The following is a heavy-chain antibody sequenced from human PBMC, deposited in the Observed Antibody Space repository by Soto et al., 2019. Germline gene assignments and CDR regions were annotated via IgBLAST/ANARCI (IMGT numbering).Heavy chain of an antibody. CDR1: GFTFSSYS. J-gene: IGHJ6*02. Sequence: EVQLVESGGGLVKPGGSLRLSCAASGFTFSSYSMNWVRQAPGKGLEWVSSISSSSSYIYYADSVKGRFTISRDNAKNSMYLQMNRLRAEDTAVYYCGRDPDTAMVKKTYYYYYGMDVWGQGTTVTVSS. D-gene: IGHD5-18*01. V-gene: IGHV3-21*01. CDR2: ISSSSSYI. CDR3: GRDPDTAMVKKTYYYYYGMDV.